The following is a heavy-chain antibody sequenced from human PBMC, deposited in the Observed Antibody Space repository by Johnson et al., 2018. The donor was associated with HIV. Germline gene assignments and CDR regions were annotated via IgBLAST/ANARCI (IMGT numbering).Heavy chain of an antibody. CDR1: GFTFSNAW. V-gene: IGHV3-15*01. D-gene: IGHD5-24*01. J-gene: IGHJ3*02. CDR3: MTMATTHEGYAFDI. CDR2: IKSKTDGGTT. Sequence: EQLVESGGGLVKPGGSLRLSCAASGFTFSNAWMSWVRQAPGKGLEWVGRIKSKTDGGTTDYAAPVRGRFTISRDDSKNTLYLQMNSLKTEDTAVYYCMTMATTHEGYAFDIWGQGTMVTVSS.